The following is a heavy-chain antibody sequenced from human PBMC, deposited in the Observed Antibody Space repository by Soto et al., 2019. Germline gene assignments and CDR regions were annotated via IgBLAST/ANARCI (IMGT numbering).Heavy chain of an antibody. Sequence: GXSVKVCCNASVYISSYFGITWVRQAPGQGLEWMGWISGKNGNTNYAQKVQGRVTLTADTSTSTAYMEMRALTSDDTATYYCARSDYYEDTGTFEFWGQGTPVTVSS. V-gene: IGHV1-18*04. CDR3: ARSDYYEDTGTFEF. J-gene: IGHJ4*02. D-gene: IGHD4-17*01. CDR1: VYISSYFG. CDR2: ISGKNGNT.